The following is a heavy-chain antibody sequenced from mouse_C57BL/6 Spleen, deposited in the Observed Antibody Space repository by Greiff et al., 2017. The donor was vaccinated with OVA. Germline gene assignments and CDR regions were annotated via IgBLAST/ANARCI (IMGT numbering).Heavy chain of an antibody. Sequence: EVKLVESGGGLVKPGGSLKLSCAASGFTFSDYGMHWVRQAPEQGLEWVAYISSGSSTIYYAETVKGRFTISRDNAKNTLFLQMTSLRSEDTAMYYCARGAWSYYFDYWGQGTTLTVSS. V-gene: IGHV5-17*01. CDR2: ISSGSSTI. CDR1: GFTFSDYG. J-gene: IGHJ2*01. CDR3: ARGAWSYYFDY.